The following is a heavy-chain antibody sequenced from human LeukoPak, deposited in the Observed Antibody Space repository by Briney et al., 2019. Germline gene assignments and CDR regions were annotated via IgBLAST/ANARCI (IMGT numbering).Heavy chain of an antibody. D-gene: IGHD5-18*01. CDR3: ARDLTAMDGYLGYYFDY. V-gene: IGHV3-33*01. J-gene: IGHJ4*02. CDR2: IWYDGSNK. Sequence: GWSLRLSCAASGFTFSSYGMHWVRQAPGKGLEWVAVIWYDGSNKYYADSVKGRFTISRDNSKNTLYLQMNSLRAEDTAVYYCARDLTAMDGYLGYYFDYWGQGTLVTVSS. CDR1: GFTFSSYG.